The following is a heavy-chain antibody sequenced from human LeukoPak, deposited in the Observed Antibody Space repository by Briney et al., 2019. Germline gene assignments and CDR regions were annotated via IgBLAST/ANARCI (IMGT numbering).Heavy chain of an antibody. J-gene: IGHJ4*02. V-gene: IGHV3-53*01. CDR1: GFTVSSNY. CDR3: AKDRSVRLPSYYFDY. CDR2: IYSGGST. D-gene: IGHD5-18*01. Sequence: GGSLRLSCAASGFTVSSNYMSWVRQAPGKGLEWVSVIYSGGSTYYADSVKGRFTISRDNSKNTLYLQMNSLRAEDTAVYYCAKDRSVRLPSYYFDYWGQGTLVTVSS.